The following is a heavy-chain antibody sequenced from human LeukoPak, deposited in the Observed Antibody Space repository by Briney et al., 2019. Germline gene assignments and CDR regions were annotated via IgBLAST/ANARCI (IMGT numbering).Heavy chain of an antibody. CDR3: AKDRLGQQLVILDYYYGMDV. Sequence: HPGGSLRLSCAASGFTFSSYGMHWVRQAPGKGLEWVAVISYDGSNKYYADSVKGRFTISRDNSKNTLYLQMNSLRAEDTAVYYCAKDRLGQQLVILDYYYGMDVWGKGTTVTVSS. CDR1: GFTFSSYG. D-gene: IGHD6-13*01. CDR2: ISYDGSNK. J-gene: IGHJ6*04. V-gene: IGHV3-30*18.